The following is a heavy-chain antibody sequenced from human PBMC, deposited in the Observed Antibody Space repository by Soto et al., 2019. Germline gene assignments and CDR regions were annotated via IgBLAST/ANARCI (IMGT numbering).Heavy chain of an antibody. D-gene: IGHD3-10*01. CDR3: AQRPRYYGLGSERGNWFDP. CDR2: IYWDDDK. V-gene: IGHV2-5*02. J-gene: IGHJ5*02. CDR1: GFSLSTTGVG. Sequence: QITLKESGPTLVRPTQTLTLTCTFSGFSLSTTGVGVGWIRQPPGKALEWLALIYWDDDKRYSPSLKSRLTTTKDPSKNPLTLTMTNMDPVDTATYYCAQRPRYYGLGSERGNWFDPWGQGTLVTVSS.